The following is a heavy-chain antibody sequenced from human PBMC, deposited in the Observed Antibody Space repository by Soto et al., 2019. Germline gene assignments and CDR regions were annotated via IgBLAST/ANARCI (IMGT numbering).Heavy chain of an antibody. V-gene: IGHV6-1*01. J-gene: IGHJ6*02. CDR2: TYYRSRWYS. Sequence: SQTLSLTCEISGDSVFSNCVAWNWFRQSPSRGLEWLGRTYYRSRWYSDFAVSVRGRIVINADTSKNQFSLQLNSVTPEDTAVYFCARSEEDSDYYYYGLDVWGQGTTVTVSS. CDR1: GDSVFSNCVA. D-gene: IGHD2-15*01. CDR3: ARSEEDSDYYYYGLDV.